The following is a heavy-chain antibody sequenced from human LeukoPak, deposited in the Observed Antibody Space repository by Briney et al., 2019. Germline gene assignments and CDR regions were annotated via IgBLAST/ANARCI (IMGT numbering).Heavy chain of an antibody. CDR3: ASEMATISRDAFDI. D-gene: IGHD5-24*01. V-gene: IGHV3-21*01. Sequence: DSVKDRFTVSRDNGKNSLFLQMSSLRAEDTAVYYCASEMATISRDAFDIWGQGTMVTVSS. J-gene: IGHJ3*02.